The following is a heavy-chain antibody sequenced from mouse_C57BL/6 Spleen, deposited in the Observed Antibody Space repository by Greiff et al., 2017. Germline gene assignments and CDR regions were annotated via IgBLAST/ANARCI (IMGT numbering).Heavy chain of an antibody. CDR3: AKGGNDYGYYYAMDY. J-gene: IGHJ4*01. CDR2: IWRGGST. CDR1: GFSLTSYG. V-gene: IGHV2-5*01. Sequence: QVQLQQSGPGLVQPSQSLSITCTVSGFSLTSYGVHWVRQSPGKGLEWLGVIWRGGSTDYNAAFMSRLSITKDNSKSQVFFKMNSLQADDTAIYYCAKGGNDYGYYYAMDYWGQGTSVTVSS. D-gene: IGHD2-4*01.